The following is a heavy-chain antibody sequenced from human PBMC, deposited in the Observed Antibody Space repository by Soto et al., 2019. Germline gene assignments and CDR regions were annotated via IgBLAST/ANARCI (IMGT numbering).Heavy chain of an antibody. CDR1: GFTFSSYW. V-gene: IGHV3-74*01. CDR2: INSDGSST. Sequence: GGSLRLSCAASGFTFSSYWMHWVRQGPGEGLVWVSRINSDGSSTNYADSVKGRFTISRDNAKNTLYLQMNSLRIEDAAVFYCARDDDMGYGMDVWGQGTTVTVSS. D-gene: IGHD3-9*01. J-gene: IGHJ6*02. CDR3: ARDDDMGYGMDV.